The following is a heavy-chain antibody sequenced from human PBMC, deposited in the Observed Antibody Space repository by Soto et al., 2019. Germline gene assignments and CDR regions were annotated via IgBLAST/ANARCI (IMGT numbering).Heavy chain of an antibody. CDR1: GDSVSSNNAA. Sequence: QTRSLTCAISGDSVSSNNAAWNWIKQAPSRGLEGLGRTYYRSKWYNHYAVSVKSLIPVNPDTSKNQSSLQLNSVPPEDTAVSYCGRSGPVGYMAYWGQGTLVTAPS. V-gene: IGHV6-1*01. CDR2: TYYRSKWYN. J-gene: IGHJ4*02. D-gene: IGHD3-22*01. CDR3: GRSGPVGYMAY.